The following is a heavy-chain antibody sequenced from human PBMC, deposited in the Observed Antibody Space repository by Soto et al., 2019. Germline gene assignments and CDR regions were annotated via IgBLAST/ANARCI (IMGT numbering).Heavy chain of an antibody. V-gene: IGHV4-31*03. D-gene: IGHD2-15*01. CDR2: IYYSGST. Sequence: PSETLSLTCTVSGGSISSGHYYWSWIRQHPGKGLEWIGYIYYSGSTYYNPSLKSRVTISVDTSKNQFSLKLSSVTAADTAVYYCARLQNFINWCFDSWGQGVLVTVSS. CDR1: GGSISSGHYY. J-gene: IGHJ4*02. CDR3: ARLQNFINWCFDS.